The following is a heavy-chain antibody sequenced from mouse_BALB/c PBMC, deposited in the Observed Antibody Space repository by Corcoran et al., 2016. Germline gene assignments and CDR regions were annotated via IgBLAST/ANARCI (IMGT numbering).Heavy chain of an antibody. CDR1: GYSFTDYY. CDR2: INPYNGAT. D-gene: IGHD1-1*01. J-gene: IGHJ2*01. Sequence: EVQLQQSGPELVKPGASVKISCKASGYSFTDYYMHWVKQSHVKSLEWIGRINPYNGATSYNQNFKDKASLTVDKSSSTAYMELHSLTSEDSAVYYCARYYYGSSYFDYWGQGTTLTVSS. V-gene: IGHV1-26*01. CDR3: ARYYYGSSYFDY.